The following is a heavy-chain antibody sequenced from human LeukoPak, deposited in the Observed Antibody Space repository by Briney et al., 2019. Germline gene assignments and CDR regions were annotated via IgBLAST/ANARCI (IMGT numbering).Heavy chain of an antibody. V-gene: IGHV3-30-3*01. CDR2: ISYDGSNK. CDR3: ARHDYGDYGGGY. D-gene: IGHD4-17*01. CDR1: GFTFSSYA. J-gene: IGHJ4*02. Sequence: GGSLRLSCAASGFTFSSYAMHWVRQAPGKGLEWVAVISYDGSNKYYADSVKGRFTISRDNSKNTLYLQMNSLRAEDTAVYYCARHDYGDYGGGYWGQGTLVTVSS.